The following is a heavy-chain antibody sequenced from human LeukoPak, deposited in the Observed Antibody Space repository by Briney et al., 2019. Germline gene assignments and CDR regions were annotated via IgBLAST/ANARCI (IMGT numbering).Heavy chain of an antibody. Sequence: ASVKVSCKVSGYTLTELSMHWVRQAPGKGLEWMGGFDPEDGETIYAQKFQGRVTMTEDTSTNTAYMELSSLRSEDTAVYYCATYRIAVAGFDYWGQGTLVTVSS. V-gene: IGHV1-24*01. D-gene: IGHD6-19*01. CDR2: FDPEDGET. J-gene: IGHJ4*02. CDR3: ATYRIAVAGFDY. CDR1: GYTLTELS.